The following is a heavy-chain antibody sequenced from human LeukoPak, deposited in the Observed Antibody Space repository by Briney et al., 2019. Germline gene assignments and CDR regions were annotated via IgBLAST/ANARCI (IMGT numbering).Heavy chain of an antibody. CDR2: INHSGST. CDR1: GGSISSYY. J-gene: IGHJ1*01. V-gene: IGHV4-34*01. Sequence: SETLSLTCTVSGGSISSYYWSWIRQPPGKGLEWIGEINHSGSTNYNPSLKSRVTISVGTSKDQFSLKLSSVTAADTAVYYCARGPSSYYYDSSGYRRFQHWGQGTLVTVSS. D-gene: IGHD3-22*01. CDR3: ARGPSSYYYDSSGYRRFQH.